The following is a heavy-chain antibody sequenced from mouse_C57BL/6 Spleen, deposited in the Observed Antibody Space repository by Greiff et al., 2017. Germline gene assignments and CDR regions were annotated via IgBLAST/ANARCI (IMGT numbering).Heavy chain of an antibody. J-gene: IGHJ1*03. Sequence: VQLQQPGAELVKPGASVKVSCKASGYTFTGYWMHWVKQRPGQGLEWIGGINPSNSATNYNQKFKGKATLTVDKSSSTAYKQLSSLTSEDSAVYYGAMGDYGSSHGYVDGWGTGTTVTVSS. D-gene: IGHD1-1*01. CDR2: INPSNSAT. CDR3: AMGDYGSSHGYVDG. CDR1: GYTFTGYW. V-gene: IGHV1-74*01.